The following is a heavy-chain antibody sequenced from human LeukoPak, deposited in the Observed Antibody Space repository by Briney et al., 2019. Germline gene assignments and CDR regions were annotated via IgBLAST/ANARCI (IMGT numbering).Heavy chain of an antibody. V-gene: IGHV4-59*08. D-gene: IGHD3-22*01. CDR2: SYYSGST. CDR1: GGSISSYY. CDR3: ARFRDYYDSSGYYYGNNWFDP. Sequence: PSETLSLTCTVSGGSISSYYWSWIRQPPGKGLEWIGYSYYSGSTNYNPSLKSRVTISVDTSKNQFSLKLSSVTAADTAVYYCARFRDYYDSSGYYYGNNWFDPWGQGTLVTVSS. J-gene: IGHJ5*02.